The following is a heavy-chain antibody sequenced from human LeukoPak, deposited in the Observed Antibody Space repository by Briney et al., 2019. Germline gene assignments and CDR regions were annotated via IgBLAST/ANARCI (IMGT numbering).Heavy chain of an antibody. CDR3: ARSLVGATEGFFDY. CDR2: INPNSGGT. V-gene: IGHV1-2*02. Sequence: ASVKVSCKASGYTFTGYYMHWVRQAPGQGLEWMGWINPNSGGTNYAQKFQGRVTMTTDTSTSTAYMELRSLRSDDTAVYYCARSLVGATEGFFDYWGQGTLVTVSS. J-gene: IGHJ4*02. CDR1: GYTFTGYY. D-gene: IGHD1-26*01.